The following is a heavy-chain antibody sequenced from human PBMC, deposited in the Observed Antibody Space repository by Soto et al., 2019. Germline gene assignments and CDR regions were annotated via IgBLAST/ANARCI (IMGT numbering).Heavy chain of an antibody. V-gene: IGHV3-74*01. D-gene: IGHD3-16*01. CDR1: EFTFRSYW. J-gene: IGHJ3*01. Sequence: EVQLVDSGGGLVQPGGSLRLSCAASEFTFRSYWMHWVRQSPGKGLVWVSRISGDGSSTNYAVSVKGRFTISRDNAKNTVYLQIDSLRAEDTAVYYCARSLPGTYGAFDLWGQGTMVTAS. CDR3: ARSLPGTYGAFDL. CDR2: ISGDGSST.